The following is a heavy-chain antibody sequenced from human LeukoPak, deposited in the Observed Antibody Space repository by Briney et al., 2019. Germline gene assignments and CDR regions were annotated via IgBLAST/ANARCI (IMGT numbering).Heavy chain of an antibody. D-gene: IGHD6-25*01. Sequence: SETLPLTCTVSGGSISSSSYYWGWIRQPPGKGLEWIGSIYSGSTYYNPSLKSRVTISVDTSTNQFSLKLNSVIAADTAVYYCARATAAPSSYFFDHWGQGTLVTVSS. CDR3: ARATAAPSSYFFDH. CDR2: IYSGST. V-gene: IGHV4-39*07. CDR1: GGSISSSSYY. J-gene: IGHJ4*02.